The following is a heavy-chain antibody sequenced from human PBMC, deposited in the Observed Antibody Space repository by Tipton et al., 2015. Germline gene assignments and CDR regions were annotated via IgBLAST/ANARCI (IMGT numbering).Heavy chain of an antibody. J-gene: IGHJ4*02. D-gene: IGHD1-26*01. V-gene: IGHV1-8*01. Sequence: QSGPEVKEPGVSVKVSCKASGYTLTSYDINWVRQATGQGLEWMGWMNPKSGNTGYAQKFQGRVTMTTDTSTSTAYMELRSLRSDDTAVYYCARDASMSVGAQKTFDYWGQGTLVTVSS. CDR1: GYTLTSYD. CDR2: MNPKSGNT. CDR3: ARDASMSVGAQKTFDY.